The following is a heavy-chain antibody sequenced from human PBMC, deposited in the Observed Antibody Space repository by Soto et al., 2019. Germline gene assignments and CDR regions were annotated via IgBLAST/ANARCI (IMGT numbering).Heavy chain of an antibody. J-gene: IGHJ4*02. CDR2: ISGSGGTT. CDR1: EFTFSSYA. V-gene: IGHV3-23*01. CDR3: AKTLLSTSWYGLHDY. Sequence: EVQLLESGGGLVQPGGSLRLSCAASEFTFSSYAMSWVRQAPNKGLEWVSTISGSGGTTYYADSAKGRFTISRDNSRNTLHLQMNSLRVEDTAVYYCAKTLLSTSWYGLHDYVSQGTLFTVSS. D-gene: IGHD6-13*01.